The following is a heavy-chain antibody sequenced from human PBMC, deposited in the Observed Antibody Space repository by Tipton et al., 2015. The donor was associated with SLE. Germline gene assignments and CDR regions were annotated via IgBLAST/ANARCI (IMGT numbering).Heavy chain of an antibody. Sequence: LRLSCTVSGGSISSYYWSWIRQPPGKGLEWIGYIYYSGSTNYNPSLKSRVTISVDTSKNQFSLKLSSVTAADTAVYYCARDPLVNYFDYWGQGTLVTVSS. CDR1: GGSISSYY. J-gene: IGHJ4*02. CDR3: ARDPLVNYFDY. CDR2: IYYSGST. V-gene: IGHV4-59*01. D-gene: IGHD2-21*01.